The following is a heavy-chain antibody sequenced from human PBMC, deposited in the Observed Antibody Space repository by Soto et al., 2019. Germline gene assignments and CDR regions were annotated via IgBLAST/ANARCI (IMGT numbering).Heavy chain of an antibody. D-gene: IGHD1-26*01. V-gene: IGHV4-59*01. CDR3: ARTGSYYGSDY. CDR2: IYYSGST. CDR1: GGSISSYY. Sequence: PSETLSLTCTVSGGSISSYYWSWIRQPPGKGLEWIGYIYYSGSTNYNPSLKSRVTISVDTSKNQLSLKLSSVTAADTAVYYCARTGSYYGSDYWGQGTLVTVSS. J-gene: IGHJ4*02.